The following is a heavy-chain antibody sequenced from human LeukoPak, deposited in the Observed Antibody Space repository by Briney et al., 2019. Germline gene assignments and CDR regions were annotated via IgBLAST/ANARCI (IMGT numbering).Heavy chain of an antibody. CDR1: GFTFSNYG. CDR3: AKGDGSNNYYMDV. Sequence: GGSLRLSCAASGFTFSNYGMHWVRQAPGKGLEWVSVIWYDGGNKFYADSVKGRFSISRDNSRTTLYLEMNSLRVEDTAVYYCAKGDGSNNYYMDVWGKGTTVTVSS. D-gene: IGHD3-10*01. V-gene: IGHV3-33*06. CDR2: IWYDGGNK. J-gene: IGHJ6*03.